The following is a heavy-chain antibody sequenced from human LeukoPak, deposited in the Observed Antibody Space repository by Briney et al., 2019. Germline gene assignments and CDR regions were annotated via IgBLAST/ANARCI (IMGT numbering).Heavy chain of an antibody. CDR1: GGTFSSYA. D-gene: IGHD2-2*01. J-gene: IGHJ6*03. CDR3: ARRPRRSSTSCLSRDYCYYYYMDV. V-gene: IGHV1-69*13. Sequence: GASVKVSCKASGGTFSSYAISWVRQAPGQGLEWMGGIIPIFGTANYAQKFQGRVTITADESTSTAYMELSSLRSEDTAVYYCARRPRRSSTSCLSRDYCYYYYMDVWGKGTTVTVSS. CDR2: IIPIFGTA.